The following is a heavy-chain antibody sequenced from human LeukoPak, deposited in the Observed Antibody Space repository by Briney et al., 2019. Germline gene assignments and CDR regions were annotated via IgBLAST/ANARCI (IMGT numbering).Heavy chain of an antibody. J-gene: IGHJ6*03. D-gene: IGHD1-26*01. V-gene: IGHV1-18*01. CDR3: ARVSGGSYSYYYYYMDV. Sequence: ASVKVSCKASGYTFTSYGISWVRQAPGQGLEWMGWISAYNGNTNYAQKLQGRVTMTTDTSTSTAYMELRSLRSDDTAVYYCARVSGGSYSYYYYYMDVWGKGTTVTVSS. CDR2: ISAYNGNT. CDR1: GYTFTSYG.